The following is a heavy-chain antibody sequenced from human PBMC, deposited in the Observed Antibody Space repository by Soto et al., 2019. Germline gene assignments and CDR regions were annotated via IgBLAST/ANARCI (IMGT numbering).Heavy chain of an antibody. J-gene: IGHJ4*02. D-gene: IGHD4-17*01. CDR1: GGTLSNSA. V-gene: IGHV1-69*13. CDR3: ARMADSLTTVTYYFFNI. CDR2: IIPVFNTS. Sequence: SVKVSCKASGGTLSNSAISWVRQAPGQRLQWMGGIIPVFNTSNFAQNLQGRVKFSADESTSTAYMELSGLTSDDTAMYFCARMADSLTTVTYYFFNIWGQGTQVTVSS.